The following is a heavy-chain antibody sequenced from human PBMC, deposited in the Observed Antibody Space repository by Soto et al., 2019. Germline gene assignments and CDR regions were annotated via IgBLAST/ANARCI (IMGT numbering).Heavy chain of an antibody. V-gene: IGHV3-48*03. CDR2: ISSSGGTM. CDR1: GFTVSNYE. D-gene: IGHD2-21*02. CDR3: VVVVTAYKPYSYYYGMDV. Sequence: EVQLVESGGGLVQPGGSLRLSCVASGFTVSNYEMNWVRQAPGKGLEWIAYISSSGGTMYYADSVKGRFTISRDSARESLYLQMNSLRDEDTAVYYCVVVVTAYKPYSYYYGMDVWGQGTTVTVSS. J-gene: IGHJ6*02.